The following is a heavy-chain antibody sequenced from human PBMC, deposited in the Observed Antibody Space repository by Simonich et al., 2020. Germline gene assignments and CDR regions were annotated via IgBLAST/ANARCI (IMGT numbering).Heavy chain of an antibody. D-gene: IGHD6-19*01. V-gene: IGHV3-21*01. CDR3: AGWIAVAGTGAYGMDV. J-gene: IGHJ6*02. Sequence: EVQLVESGGGLVKPGGSLRLSCAASGFTFSSYSMNWVRQAPGKGLEWVSSISSSSSYIYYADAVKGRFTSSRDNAKNSLYLQRNSLRAEDTAVYYCAGWIAVAGTGAYGMDVWGQGTTVTVSS. CDR1: GFTFSSYS. CDR2: ISSSSSYI.